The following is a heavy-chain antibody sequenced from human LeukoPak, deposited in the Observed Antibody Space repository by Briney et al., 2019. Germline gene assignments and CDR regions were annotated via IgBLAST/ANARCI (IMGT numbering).Heavy chain of an antibody. J-gene: IGHJ4*02. Sequence: GGSLRLSRKGSGYSFTIYWIGWVRQMPGKGLEWMGIIYPGDSDTTYSPSFQGQVTISADRSINTAYLHWSSLEASDTAIYYCARRLKNSNGWTFDYWGQGTLVTVSS. CDR2: IYPGDSDT. D-gene: IGHD6-19*01. CDR1: GYSFTIYW. CDR3: ARRLKNSNGWTFDY. V-gene: IGHV5-51*01.